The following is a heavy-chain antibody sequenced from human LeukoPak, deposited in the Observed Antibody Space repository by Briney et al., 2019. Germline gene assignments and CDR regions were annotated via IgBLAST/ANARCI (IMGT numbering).Heavy chain of an antibody. CDR2: INPNSGGT. CDR1: GYTFTGYY. Sequence: ASVKVSCKASGYTFTGYYMHWVRQAPGQGLEWMGWINPNSGGTNYAQKFQGRVTMTRDTSISTAYMELSRLRSDDTAVYYCARARRGSYFGGCFQHWGQGTLVTVSS. CDR3: ARARRGSYFGGCFQH. V-gene: IGHV1-2*02. J-gene: IGHJ1*01. D-gene: IGHD1-26*01.